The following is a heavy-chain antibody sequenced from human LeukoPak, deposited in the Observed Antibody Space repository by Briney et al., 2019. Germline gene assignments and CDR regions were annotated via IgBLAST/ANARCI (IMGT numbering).Heavy chain of an antibody. CDR1: GGSVTSTNW. V-gene: IGHV4-4*02. CDR3: AREGGFFRPLDY. D-gene: IGHD3-3*01. CDR2: VHLDGRT. Sequence: SETLSLTCGVSGGSVTSTNWWTWVRQPPGKGLEWIGEVHLDGRTNYNPSLESRLTISVDLSENHISLKLTTVTAADTAVYYCAREGGFFRPLDYSGQGTLVTVSS. J-gene: IGHJ4*02.